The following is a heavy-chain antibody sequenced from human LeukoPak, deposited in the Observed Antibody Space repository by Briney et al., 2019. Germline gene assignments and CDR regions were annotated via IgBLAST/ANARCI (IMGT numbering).Heavy chain of an antibody. CDR3: ARSSLRYFDWSPDFDY. D-gene: IGHD3-9*01. CDR2: IYSGGST. Sequence: QSGGSLRLSCAASGFTVSSNYMSWVRQAPGKGLEWVSVIYSGGSTYYADSVKGRFTISRDNSKNTLYLQMNSLRAEDTAVYYCARSSLRYFDWSPDFDYWGQGTLVTVSS. CDR1: GFTVSSNY. J-gene: IGHJ4*02. V-gene: IGHV3-53*01.